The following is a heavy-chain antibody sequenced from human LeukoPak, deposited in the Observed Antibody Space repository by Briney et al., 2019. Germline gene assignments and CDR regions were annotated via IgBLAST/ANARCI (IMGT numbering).Heavy chain of an antibody. CDR3: ARHKGTANTYGYFDY. CDR1: GGSISSYY. D-gene: IGHD5-18*01. Sequence: SETLSLTCTVSGGSISSYYWSWIRQPPGKGLEWIGYIYYSGSTNYNPSLKSRVTISLDTSKNQFSLKLRSVTAADTAVYYCARHKGTANTYGYFDYWGQGALVTVSS. V-gene: IGHV4-59*08. J-gene: IGHJ4*02. CDR2: IYYSGST.